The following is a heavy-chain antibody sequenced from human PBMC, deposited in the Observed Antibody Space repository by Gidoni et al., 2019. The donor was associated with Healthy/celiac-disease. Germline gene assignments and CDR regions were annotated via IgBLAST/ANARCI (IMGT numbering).Heavy chain of an antibody. J-gene: IGHJ6*02. CDR2: ISWDGGST. CDR3: AKEPAGHYDILTGYYNNGADYGMDV. Sequence: EVQLVESGGVVVQPGGSLRLSCAASVFTFDAYPMHCVLQSPGKGLEWVSLISWDGGSTYYADSVKGRFTISRDNSKNSLYLQMNSLRTEDTALYYCAKEPAGHYDILTGYYNNGADYGMDVWGQGTTVTVSS. D-gene: IGHD3-9*01. CDR1: VFTFDAYP. V-gene: IGHV3-43*01.